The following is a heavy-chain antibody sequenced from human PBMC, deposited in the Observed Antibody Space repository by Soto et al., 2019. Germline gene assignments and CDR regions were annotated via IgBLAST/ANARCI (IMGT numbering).Heavy chain of an antibody. CDR2: INAGNGNT. CDR1: AYRFSSYT. Sequence: GASVKVSCKTSAYRFSSYTIHWVRQAPGQRLEWMGWINAGNGNTKYSQKFQGRVTITRDASASTAYMELSSLRSEDTAVYYCARGITLPTPLDYWGQGTTVTVSS. CDR3: ARGITLPTPLDY. V-gene: IGHV1-3*01. J-gene: IGHJ4*03. D-gene: IGHD1-20*01.